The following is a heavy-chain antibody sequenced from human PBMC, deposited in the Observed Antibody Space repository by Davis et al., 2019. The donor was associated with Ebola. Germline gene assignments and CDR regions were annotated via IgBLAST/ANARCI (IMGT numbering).Heavy chain of an antibody. D-gene: IGHD3-22*01. Sequence: LRLSCTVSGGSVSRGGSYWTWIRQHPGKGLEWIGYIYYSGSTYYKPSLKSRVTISLDTSKNQFSLNLYSVTAADTAVYYCARDLRYDSSGYDYYFYMDVWGKGTTVTVSS. V-gene: IGHV4-31*03. J-gene: IGHJ6*03. CDR3: ARDLRYDSSGYDYYFYMDV. CDR1: GGSVSRGGSY. CDR2: IYYSGST.